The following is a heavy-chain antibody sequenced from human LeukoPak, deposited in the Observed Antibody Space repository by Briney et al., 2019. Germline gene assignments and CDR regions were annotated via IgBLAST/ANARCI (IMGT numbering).Heavy chain of an antibody. CDR3: ARHVRAAGTKLGGYFDY. J-gene: IGHJ4*02. CDR2: IYYSGST. D-gene: IGHD6-13*01. CDR1: GGSISSYY. V-gene: IGHV4-59*08. Sequence: PSETLSLTCTVSGGSISSYYWSWIRQPPGKGLEWIGYIYYSGSTNYNPSLKGRVTISVDTSKNQFSLKLSSVTAADTAVYYCARHVRAAGTKLGGYFDYWGQGTLVTVSS.